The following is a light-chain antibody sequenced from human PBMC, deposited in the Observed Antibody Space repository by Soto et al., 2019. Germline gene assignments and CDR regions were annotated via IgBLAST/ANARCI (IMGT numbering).Light chain of an antibody. V-gene: IGKV1-39*01. CDR3: QQSYSTPRT. CDR2: AAS. J-gene: IGKJ1*01. Sequence: DIPMTQSPSSLSASVGDRVTITCRASQSISSYLNWYQQKPGKAPNLLIYAASSLQSGVPSRFSGSGSGTDFTLTISSLQREDFATYYCQQSYSTPRTFGQGTKVEIK. CDR1: QSISSY.